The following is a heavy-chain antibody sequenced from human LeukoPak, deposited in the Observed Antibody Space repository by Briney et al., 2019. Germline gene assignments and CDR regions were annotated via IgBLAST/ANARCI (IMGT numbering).Heavy chain of an antibody. CDR1: GFTFSSYS. CDR3: ARGPGSSSWYLSREGGYYFDY. CDR2: ISSSSSYI. D-gene: IGHD6-13*01. V-gene: IGHV3-21*01. Sequence: PGGSLRLSCAASGFTFSSYSMNWVRQAPGKGLEWVSSISSSSSYIYYADSVKGRFTIARDNAKNSLYLQMNSLRAEVTAVYYCARGPGSSSWYLSREGGYYFDYWGQGTLVTVSS. J-gene: IGHJ4*02.